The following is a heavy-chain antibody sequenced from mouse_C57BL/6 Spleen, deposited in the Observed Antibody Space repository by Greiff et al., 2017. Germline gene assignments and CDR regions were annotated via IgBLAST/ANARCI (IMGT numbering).Heavy chain of an antibody. D-gene: IGHD1-1*01. Sequence: EVQLQQSGTVLARPGASVKMSCKTSGYTFTSYWMHWVKQRPGPGLEWIGAIYPGNSDTSYNQKFKGKAKLTAVTSASTAYMELSSLTNEDSAVYYCTRSRDDYYGSSYFYFDYWGQGTTLTVSS. J-gene: IGHJ2*01. CDR2: IYPGNSDT. V-gene: IGHV1-5*01. CDR3: TRSRDDYYGSSYFYFDY. CDR1: GYTFTSYW.